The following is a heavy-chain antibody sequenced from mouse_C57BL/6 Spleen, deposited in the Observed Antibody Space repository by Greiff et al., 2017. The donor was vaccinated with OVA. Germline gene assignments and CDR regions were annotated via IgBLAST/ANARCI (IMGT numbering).Heavy chain of an antibody. Sequence: LVESGAELARPGASVKLSCKASGYTFTSYGISWVKQRTGQGLEWIGEIYPRSGNTYYNEKFKGKATLTADKSSSTAYMELRSLTSADSAVYFCAREDIYYDYERAMDYWGQGTSVTVSS. J-gene: IGHJ4*01. V-gene: IGHV1-81*01. CDR3: AREDIYYDYERAMDY. D-gene: IGHD2-4*01. CDR2: IYPRSGNT. CDR1: GYTFTSYG.